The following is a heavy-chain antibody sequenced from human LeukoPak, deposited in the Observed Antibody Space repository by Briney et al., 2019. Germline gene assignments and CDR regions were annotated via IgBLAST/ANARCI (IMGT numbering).Heavy chain of an antibody. J-gene: IGHJ4*02. CDR2: IKHDGTEK. V-gene: IGHV3-7*01. CDR3: VRSAKTFDY. CDR1: GFTFSSYA. Sequence: GGSLRLSCAASGFTFSSYAMSWVRQAPGKGLEWVANIKHDGTEKYCVDSVKGRFTISRDNAKNSLYLQMNSLRAEDTAVYYCVRSAKTFDYWGQGTLVTVSS.